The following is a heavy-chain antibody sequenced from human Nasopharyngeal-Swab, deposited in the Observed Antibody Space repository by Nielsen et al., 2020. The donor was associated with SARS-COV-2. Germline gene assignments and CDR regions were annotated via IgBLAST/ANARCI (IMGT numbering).Heavy chain of an antibody. CDR1: GGSFSGYY. J-gene: IGHJ6*02. CDR2: INHSGST. D-gene: IGHD2-15*01. V-gene: IGHV4-34*01. Sequence: GSLRLSCAVYGGSFSGYYWSWIRQPPGKGLEWIGEINHSGSTNYNPSLKSRVTISVDTSKNQFSLKLSFVTAADTAVYYCARGPNCSGGSCYQFLAYYYYHGVDVWGQGTTVTVSS. CDR3: ARGPNCSGGSCYQFLAYYYYHGVDV.